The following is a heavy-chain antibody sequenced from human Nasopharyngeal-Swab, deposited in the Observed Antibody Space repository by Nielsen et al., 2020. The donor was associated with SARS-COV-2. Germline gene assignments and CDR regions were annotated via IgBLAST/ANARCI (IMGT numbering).Heavy chain of an antibody. D-gene: IGHD3-3*01. V-gene: IGHV4-34*01. Sequence: SETLSLTCAVYGGSFSGYYWSWIRQPPGKGLEWIGQINHSGSTNYNPAPKGPVTISVDTSKNQFSLKLSSVTAADTAVYYCARERKGTIFGVVIMKGARRMDVWGQGTTVTVSS. CDR3: ARERKGTIFGVVIMKGARRMDV. CDR1: GGSFSGYY. J-gene: IGHJ6*02. CDR2: INHSGST.